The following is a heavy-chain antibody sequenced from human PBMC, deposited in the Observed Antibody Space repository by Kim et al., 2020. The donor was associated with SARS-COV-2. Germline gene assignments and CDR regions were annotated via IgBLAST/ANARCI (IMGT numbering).Heavy chain of an antibody. J-gene: IGHJ6*03. CDR1: GFTFSSYG. V-gene: IGHV3-33*01. CDR2: IWYDGSNK. CDR3: ARDAQYYDFWSGYLGGSGRGYYFCYMDG. Sequence: GGSLRLSCAASGFTFSSYGMHWVRQAPGKGLEWVAVIWYDGSNKYYADSVKGRFTISRDNSKNTLYLQMNSLRAEDTAVYYCARDAQYYDFWSGYLGGSGRGYYFCYMDGWGKGTTVTVSS. D-gene: IGHD3-3*01.